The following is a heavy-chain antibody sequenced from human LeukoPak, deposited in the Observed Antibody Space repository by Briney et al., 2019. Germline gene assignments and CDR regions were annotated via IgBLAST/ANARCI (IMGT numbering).Heavy chain of an antibody. CDR3: ARSPYSSPYYYYGVDV. J-gene: IGHJ6*02. D-gene: IGHD4-11*01. CDR1: GFTFSSYW. CDR2: INSDGSST. V-gene: IGHV3-74*01. Sequence: GGSLRLSCAASGFTFSSYWMHWVRQAPGKGLVWVSRINSDGSSTSYADSVKGRFTISRDNAKNTLYLQMNSLRAEDTAVYYCARSPYSSPYYYYGVDVWGQGTTVTVSS.